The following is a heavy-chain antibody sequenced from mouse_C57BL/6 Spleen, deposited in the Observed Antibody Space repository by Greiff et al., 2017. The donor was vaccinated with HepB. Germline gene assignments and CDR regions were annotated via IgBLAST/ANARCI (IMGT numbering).Heavy chain of an antibody. CDR1: GFTFSGYT. J-gene: IGHJ4*01. D-gene: IGHD2-3*01. CDR3: ARLYDGYLPAMDY. CDR2: ISGGGGNT. V-gene: IGHV5-9*01. Sequence: EVKLVESGGGLVKPGGSLKLSCAASGFTFSGYTMSWVRQTPEKRLEWVATISGGGGNTYYPDSVKGRFTISRDNAKNTLYLQMSSLRSEDTALYYCARLYDGYLPAMDYWGQGTSVTVSS.